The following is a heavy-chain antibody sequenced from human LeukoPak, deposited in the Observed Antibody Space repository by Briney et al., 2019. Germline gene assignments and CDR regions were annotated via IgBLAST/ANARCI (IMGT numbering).Heavy chain of an antibody. CDR3: ARDRDGYIYGMDV. V-gene: IGHV3-53*01. CDR1: GFTFSTYG. J-gene: IGHJ6*02. D-gene: IGHD5-24*01. Sequence: GGSLRLSCAASGFTFSTYGMSWVRQAPGKGLEWVSVIYSGGSTYYADSVKGRFTISRDNSKNTLYLQMNSLRAEDTAVYYCARDRDGYIYGMDVWGQGTTVTVS. CDR2: IYSGGST.